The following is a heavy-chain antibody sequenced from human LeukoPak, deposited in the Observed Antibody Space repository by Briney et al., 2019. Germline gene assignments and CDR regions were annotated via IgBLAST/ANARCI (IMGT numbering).Heavy chain of an antibody. D-gene: IGHD2-2*03. CDR1: GFTFSSYS. V-gene: IGHV3-48*01. CDR3: ARDSMGIVVVPAAIKGGYFDY. Sequence: GSLRLSCAASGFTFSSYSMNWVRQAPGKGLEWVSYISSSSSTIYYADSVKGRFTISRDNAKNSLYLQMDSLRAEDTAVYYCARDSMGIVVVPAAIKGGYFDYWGQGTLVTVSS. CDR2: ISSSSSTI. J-gene: IGHJ4*02.